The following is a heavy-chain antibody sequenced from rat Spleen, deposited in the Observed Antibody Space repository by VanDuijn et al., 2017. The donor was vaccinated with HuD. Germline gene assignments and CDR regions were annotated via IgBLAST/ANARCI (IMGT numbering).Heavy chain of an antibody. J-gene: IGHJ2*01. CDR2: IWGNGNT. D-gene: IGHD1-12*03. Sequence: QVQLKESGPGLVQPSQTLSLTCTVSGFSLSRHGVIWVRQPPGKGLEWMGVIWGNGNTNYSSSLKSRLSINRDTSKSQVFLKLNNLQTEDTAMYFCASRYYYDGYYRDYWGQGVMVTVSS. CDR1: GFSLSRHG. V-gene: IGHV2S61*01. CDR3: ASRYYYDGYYRDY.